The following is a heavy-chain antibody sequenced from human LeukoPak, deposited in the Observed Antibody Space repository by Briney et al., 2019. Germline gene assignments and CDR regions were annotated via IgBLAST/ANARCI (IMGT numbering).Heavy chain of an antibody. CDR2: IHWNDDK. CDR3: AHLMGTANNWYFDL. Sequence: ESGPTLVNPTQTLTLTCAFSGFSLSTSDVDVGWIRQPPGKALEWLALIHWNDDKRYSPSLKSRLTITKDTSKNQVVLTMTNMDPVDTATYYCAHLMGTANNWYFDLWGRGTLVTVSS. J-gene: IGHJ2*01. D-gene: IGHD5-18*01. V-gene: IGHV2-5*01. CDR1: GFSLSTSDVD.